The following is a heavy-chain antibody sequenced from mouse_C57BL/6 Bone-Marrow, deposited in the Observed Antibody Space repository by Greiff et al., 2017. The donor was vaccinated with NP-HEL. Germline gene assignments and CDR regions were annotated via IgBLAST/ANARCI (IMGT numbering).Heavy chain of an antibody. CDR1: GFTFSNYW. J-gene: IGHJ2*01. CDR3: TVLGVRLRGDY. Sequence: EVKLQESGGGLVQPGGSMKLSCVASGFTFSNYWMNWVRQSPEKGLEWVAQIRLKSDNYATHYAESVKGRFTISRDDSKSSVYLQMNNLRAEDTGIYYCTVLGVRLRGDYWGQGTTLTVSS. D-gene: IGHD1-1*01. CDR2: IRLKSDNYAT. V-gene: IGHV6-3*01.